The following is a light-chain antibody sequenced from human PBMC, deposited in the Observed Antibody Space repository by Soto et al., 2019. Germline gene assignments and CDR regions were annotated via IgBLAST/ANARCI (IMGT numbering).Light chain of an antibody. J-gene: IGLJ2*01. Sequence: QSALTQPASVSGSPGQSITISCTGTSGDVGGYKYVSWYQQYPGKAPKLLIYDVSNRPSGVSNRFSGSKSGNTASLTISGLQAEDEADYYCSSYTSSDTPVVFGGGTQLTVL. V-gene: IGLV2-14*03. CDR3: SSYTSSDTPVV. CDR2: DVS. CDR1: SGDVGGYKY.